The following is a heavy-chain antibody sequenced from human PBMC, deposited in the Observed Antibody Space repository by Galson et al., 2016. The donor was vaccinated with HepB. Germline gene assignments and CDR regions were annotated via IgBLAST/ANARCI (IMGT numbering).Heavy chain of an antibody. Sequence: TLSLTCAVSGGSISSGNWWSWVRQPPGKGLEWIGSIYYSGNTYFNPSLKSRVTISVDTSKNQFYLNPTSVTAADTTVYYCARQTRIAIFGDAFDIWGQGTMVTVSS. CDR3: ARQTRIAIFGDAFDI. V-gene: IGHV4-39*01. CDR1: GGSISSGNW. CDR2: IYYSGNT. D-gene: IGHD3-3*01. J-gene: IGHJ3*02.